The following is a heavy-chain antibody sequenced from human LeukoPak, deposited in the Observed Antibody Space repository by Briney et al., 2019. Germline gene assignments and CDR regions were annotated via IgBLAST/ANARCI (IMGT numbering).Heavy chain of an antibody. CDR1: GFSFSVCA. CDR2: ISYDGNNK. D-gene: IGHD3-22*01. J-gene: IGHJ4*02. V-gene: IGHV3-30-3*01. Sequence: GRSLRLSCAASGFSFSVCAMHWVRQAPGKGLEWVATISYDGNNKHYTDSVEGRFTISRDNSKNTLYLQMNTLRVEDTAMYYCVRGVTIYDSSGYFDYWGQGTLVTVSS. CDR3: VRGVTIYDSSGYFDY.